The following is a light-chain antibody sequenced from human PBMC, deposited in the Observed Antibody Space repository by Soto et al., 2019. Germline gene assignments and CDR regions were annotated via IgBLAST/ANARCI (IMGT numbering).Light chain of an antibody. V-gene: IGKV3D-15*01. J-gene: IGKJ5*01. CDR2: GAS. Sequence: IVMSQSPATLSMSPGERATLSCRASQSLNRDLAWYQQKPGQSPRLLIYGASTRATGIPARFSGSGSGTEFTLSISSLQSEDSAVYYCQQDINWPLITFGHGTRLDIK. CDR3: QQDINWPLIT. CDR1: QSLNRD.